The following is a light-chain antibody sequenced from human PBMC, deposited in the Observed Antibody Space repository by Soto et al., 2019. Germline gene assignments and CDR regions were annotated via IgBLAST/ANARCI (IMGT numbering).Light chain of an antibody. V-gene: IGKV1-39*01. Sequence: DIQMTQSPSSLSASVGDRVTITCRASQSISSYLNWYQQKPGKAPKLLIYAASSLQSGVPSRFSGSGSGTDCTLTISSLQPEDFATYYCQQSYSTPFPFGPGTKVDIK. J-gene: IGKJ3*01. CDR2: AAS. CDR1: QSISSY. CDR3: QQSYSTPFP.